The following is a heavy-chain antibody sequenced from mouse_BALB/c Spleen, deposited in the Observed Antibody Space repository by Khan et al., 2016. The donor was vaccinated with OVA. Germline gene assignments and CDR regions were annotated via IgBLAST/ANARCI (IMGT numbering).Heavy chain of an antibody. V-gene: IGHV3-2*02. Sequence: VQLKQSGPGLVKPSQSLSLTCTVTGYSITSDYAWNWIRQFPGNKLEWMGYISYSGSTTYNPSLKSRISFTRDKSKNQFFLHFNSLSIDDTATYDCARWFTYWGQGTLVTVSA. CDR3: ARWFTY. CDR1: GYSITSDYA. CDR2: ISYSGST. J-gene: IGHJ3*01.